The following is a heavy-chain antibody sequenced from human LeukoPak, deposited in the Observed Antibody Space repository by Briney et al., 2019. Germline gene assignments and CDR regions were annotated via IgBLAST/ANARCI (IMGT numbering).Heavy chain of an antibody. CDR1: GFIVSRKY. V-gene: IGHV3-23*01. CDR2: ISGSGGNT. J-gene: IGHJ3*02. D-gene: IGHD5-18*01. Sequence: GGSLRLSCAASGFIVSRKYMSWVRQAPGKGLEWVSAISGSGGNTYYADSVKGRFTISRDNSKNTLYPQMNSLRAEDTAVYYCANSLGYSYGDFDIWGQGTMVTVSS. CDR3: ANSLGYSYGDFDI.